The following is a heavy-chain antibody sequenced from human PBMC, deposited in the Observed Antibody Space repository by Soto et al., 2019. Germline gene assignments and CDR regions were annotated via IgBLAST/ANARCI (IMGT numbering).Heavy chain of an antibody. CDR3: ARVWVGTTFAYYYGMDV. V-gene: IGHV1-18*01. J-gene: IGHJ6*02. CDR2: ISAYNGNT. Sequence: QVQLVQSGAEVKKPGASVKVSCKASGYTFTSYGINWVRQAPGQGLEWMGWISAYNGNTNYAQKLQGRVTRTNDTSTSTAYMELRSLRSDDTAVYYCARVWVGTTFAYYYGMDVWGQGTTVTVSS. D-gene: IGHD1-26*01. CDR1: GYTFTSYG.